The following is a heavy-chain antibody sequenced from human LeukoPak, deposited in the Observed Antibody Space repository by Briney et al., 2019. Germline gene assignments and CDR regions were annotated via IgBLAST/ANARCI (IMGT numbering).Heavy chain of an antibody. J-gene: IGHJ4*02. CDR1: GGSISSSSYC. CDR3: ARDRPGGYYDSSGRNFDY. Sequence: PSETLSLTCTVSGGSISSSSYCWGWIRQPPGKGLEWIGSIYYSGSTYYNPSLKSRVTISVDTSKNQFSLKLSSVTAADTAVYYCARDRPGGYYDSSGRNFDYWGQGTLVTVSS. CDR2: IYYSGST. V-gene: IGHV4-39*07. D-gene: IGHD3-22*01.